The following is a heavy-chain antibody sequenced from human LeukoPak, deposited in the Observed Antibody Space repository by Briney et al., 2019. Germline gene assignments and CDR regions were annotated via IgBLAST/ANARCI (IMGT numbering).Heavy chain of an antibody. J-gene: IGHJ4*02. CDR3: ARDQLLTFDY. CDR2: IYYSGST. V-gene: IGHV4-31*03. Sequence: SETLSLTCTVSGGSISSGGYYWSWIRQNPGKGLEWIGYIYYSGSTYYNPSLKSRVTISVDTSKNQFSLKLSSVTAADTAVYYCARDQLLTFDYWGQGTLVTVSS. CDR1: GGSISSGGYY. D-gene: IGHD2-2*01.